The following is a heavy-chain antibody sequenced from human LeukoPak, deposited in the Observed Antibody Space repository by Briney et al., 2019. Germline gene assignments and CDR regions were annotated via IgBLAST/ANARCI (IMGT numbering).Heavy chain of an antibody. D-gene: IGHD2-15*01. Sequence: PSETLSLTCTVSGGSISSYYWSWIRQPPGKGLEWIGYIYYSGSTNYNPSLKSRVTISVDTSKNQFSLKLSSVTAADTAVYYCARGGGSYYSDYWGQGTLVTVSS. J-gene: IGHJ4*02. V-gene: IGHV4-59*12. CDR2: IYYSGST. CDR3: ARGGGSYYSDY. CDR1: GGSISSYY.